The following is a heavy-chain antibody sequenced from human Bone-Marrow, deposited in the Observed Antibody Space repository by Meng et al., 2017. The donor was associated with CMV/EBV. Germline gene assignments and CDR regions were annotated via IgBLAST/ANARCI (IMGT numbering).Heavy chain of an antibody. Sequence: GESLKISCAASGFTFSSYGMHWVRQAPGKGLEWVAVIWYDGSNKYYADSVKGRFTISRDNSKNTLYLQMNSLRAEDTAVYYCAKAPGRYYDFWSGYYGFGVDYWGQGTLVTVSS. V-gene: IGHV3-33*06. CDR1: GFTFSSYG. D-gene: IGHD3-3*01. CDR3: AKAPGRYYDFWSGYYGFGVDY. J-gene: IGHJ4*02. CDR2: IWYDGSNK.